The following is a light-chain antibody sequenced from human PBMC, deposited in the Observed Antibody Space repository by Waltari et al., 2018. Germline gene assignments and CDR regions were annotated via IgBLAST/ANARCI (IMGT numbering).Light chain of an antibody. CDR1: KSVTGKY. V-gene: IGKV3-20*01. Sequence: NVLRQSPGTLSLSPGESATLSCRASKSVTGKYLAWYKQKPGRAPTLLIYGASSRATGIPDRFTCSGSGTDFALTISRLEPEDFAVYYCQQYVSAHWTFGQGTKVEVK. CDR2: GAS. CDR3: QQYVSAHWT. J-gene: IGKJ1*01.